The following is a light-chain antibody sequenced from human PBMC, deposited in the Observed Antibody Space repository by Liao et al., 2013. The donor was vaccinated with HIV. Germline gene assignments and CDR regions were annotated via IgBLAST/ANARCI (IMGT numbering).Light chain of an antibody. V-gene: IGLV3-21*01. CDR2: YYS. CDR3: QVWDSSSDHPYV. CDR1: VIGTKS. J-gene: IGLJ1*01. Sequence: YMLAQPPSLSVAPGGTATMTCGGEVIGTKSVNWYRHKPGQAPVLVIYYYSDRASGIPERFSGSTSGNTATLSISRVEARDEADYYCQVWDSSSDHPYVFGTGTKVTVL.